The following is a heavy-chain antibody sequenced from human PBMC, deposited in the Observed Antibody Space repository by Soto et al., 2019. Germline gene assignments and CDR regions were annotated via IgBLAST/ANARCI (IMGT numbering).Heavy chain of an antibody. D-gene: IGHD1-7*01. V-gene: IGHV1-18*04. CDR1: GYTFTSYG. CDR2: ISAYNGNT. J-gene: IGHJ6*02. CDR3: ATIHTKAPYYYYYGMDV. Sequence: GXSVKVTCGASGYTFTSYGISWVRQAPGQGLEWMGWISAYNGNTNYAQKLQGRVTMTTDTSTSTDYMELSRLRSDDTAVYYCATIHTKAPYYYYYGMDVWGQGTTVTVSS.